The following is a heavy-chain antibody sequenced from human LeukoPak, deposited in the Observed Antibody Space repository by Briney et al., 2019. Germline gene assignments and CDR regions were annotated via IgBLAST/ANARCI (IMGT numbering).Heavy chain of an antibody. J-gene: IGHJ4*02. CDR2: IYNSGST. CDR1: GGSISSYY. V-gene: IGHV4-59*01. CDR3: AGTGQWLAFDY. D-gene: IGHD6-19*01. Sequence: SETLSLTCTVSGGSISSYYFSWIRQPPGKGPEYIGCIYNSGSTNYNPSLKSRVTISIDMSKNQFSLKLSSVTAADTAVYYCAGTGQWLAFDYWGQGTLVTVSS.